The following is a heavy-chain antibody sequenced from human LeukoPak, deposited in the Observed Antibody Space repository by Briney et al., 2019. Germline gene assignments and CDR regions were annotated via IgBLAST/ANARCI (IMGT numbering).Heavy chain of an antibody. CDR1: GYTFTSYD. CDR3: ASPLRYCSSTSCPDV. Sequence: GASVKVSCKASGYTFTSYDINWVRQATGQGLEWMGWMNPNSGNTGYAQKFQGRVTMTRNTSISTAYMELSSLRSEDTAVYYCASPLRYCSSTSCPDVWGKGTTVTVSS. V-gene: IGHV1-8*01. D-gene: IGHD2-2*01. CDR2: MNPNSGNT. J-gene: IGHJ6*04.